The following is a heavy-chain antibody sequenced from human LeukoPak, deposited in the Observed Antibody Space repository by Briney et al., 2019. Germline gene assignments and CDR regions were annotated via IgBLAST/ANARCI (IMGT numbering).Heavy chain of an antibody. CDR2: ISYDGSNK. CDR1: GFTFSSYG. Sequence: GGSLRLSCAVSGFTFSSYGMHWVRQAPGKGLESVAVISYDGSNKYYADSVKGRFTISRDNSKDTLYLQMHSLRPEDTAMYYCAKGQRPPYGSGTCYFDYWGQGTLVTVSS. D-gene: IGHD3-10*01. V-gene: IGHV3-30*18. CDR3: AKGQRPPYGSGTCYFDY. J-gene: IGHJ4*02.